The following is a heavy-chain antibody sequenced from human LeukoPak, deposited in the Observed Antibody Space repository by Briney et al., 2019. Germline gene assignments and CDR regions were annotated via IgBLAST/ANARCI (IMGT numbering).Heavy chain of an antibody. CDR3: ARGSNPYLYCSSTSCYFDY. CDR2: IYYSGST. CDR1: GGSISSYY. Sequence: PSETLSLTCTVSGGSISSYYWSWIRQPPGKGLEWIGYIYYSGSTNYNPSLKSRVTISVDTSKNQFSLKLSSVTAADTAVYYCARGSNPYLYCSSTSCYFDYWGQGTLVTVSS. D-gene: IGHD2-2*01. V-gene: IGHV4-59*01. J-gene: IGHJ4*02.